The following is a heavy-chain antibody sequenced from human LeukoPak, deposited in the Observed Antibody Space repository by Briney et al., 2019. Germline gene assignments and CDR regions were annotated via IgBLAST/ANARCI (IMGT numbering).Heavy chain of an antibody. J-gene: IGHJ4*02. CDR3: ARDPYYVWGSYRPYYFDY. Sequence: ASVTVSCKASGYTFTSYAMHWVRQAPGQRLEWMGWINAGNGNTNYAQKLQGRVTMTTDTSTSTAYMELRSLRSDDTAVYYCARDPYYVWGSYRPYYFDYWGQGTLVAVSS. D-gene: IGHD3-16*02. V-gene: IGHV1-3*01. CDR2: INAGNGNT. CDR1: GYTFTSYA.